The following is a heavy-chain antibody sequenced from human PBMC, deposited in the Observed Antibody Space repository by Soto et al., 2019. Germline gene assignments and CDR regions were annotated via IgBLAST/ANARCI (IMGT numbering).Heavy chain of an antibody. CDR2: IYATGTT. J-gene: IGHJ5*02. CDR3: VRDGTKTLRDWFDP. D-gene: IGHD1-1*01. CDR1: GASISGFY. Sequence: SETLSLTCTVSGASISGFYWSWIRKSAGKGLEWIGRIYATGTTDYNPSLKSPVMMSVATSKKQFSLKLRSVTAADTAVYYCVRDGTKTLRDWFDPWGQGISVTVSS. V-gene: IGHV4-4*07.